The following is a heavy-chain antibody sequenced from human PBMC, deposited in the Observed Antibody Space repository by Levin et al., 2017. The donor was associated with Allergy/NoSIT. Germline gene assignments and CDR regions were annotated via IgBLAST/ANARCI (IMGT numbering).Heavy chain of an antibody. CDR1: GFTFSSYS. D-gene: IGHD3-10*01. Sequence: GGSLRLSCAASGFTFSSYSMNWVRQAPGKGLEWVSSISSSSSYIYYADSVKGRFTISRDNAKNSLYLQMNSLRAEDTAVYYCARDLGSDYYDYGMDVWGQGTTVTVSS. V-gene: IGHV3-21*01. CDR3: ARDLGSDYYDYGMDV. CDR2: ISSSSSYI. J-gene: IGHJ6*02.